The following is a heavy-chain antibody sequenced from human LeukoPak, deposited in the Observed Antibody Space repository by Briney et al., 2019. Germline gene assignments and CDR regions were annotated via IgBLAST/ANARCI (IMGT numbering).Heavy chain of an antibody. D-gene: IGHD6-19*01. CDR3: ARDGISVAGIPGTFDI. J-gene: IGHJ3*02. CDR2: IWYDGSNK. Sequence: PGGSLRLSCAASGFTVSSNYMSWVRQAPGKGLEWVAVIWYDGSNKYYADSVKGRFTISRDNSKNRLYLQMNSLRAEDTAVYYCARDGISVAGIPGTFDIWGQGTMVTVSS. CDR1: GFTVSSNY. V-gene: IGHV3-33*08.